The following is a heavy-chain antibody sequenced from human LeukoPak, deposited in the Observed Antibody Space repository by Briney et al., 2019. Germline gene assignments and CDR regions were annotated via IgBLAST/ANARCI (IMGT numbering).Heavy chain of an antibody. Sequence: GGSLRLSCAASGFTFSSYEMNWVRQAPGKRLEWVSCISSSGSTIYYADSVKGRFTISRDNAKNSLYLQMNSLRAEDTAVYYCASNWNLDYYYYYGMDVWGQGTTVTVSS. J-gene: IGHJ6*02. CDR1: GFTFSSYE. V-gene: IGHV3-48*03. CDR3: ASNWNLDYYYYYGMDV. CDR2: ISSSGSTI. D-gene: IGHD1-20*01.